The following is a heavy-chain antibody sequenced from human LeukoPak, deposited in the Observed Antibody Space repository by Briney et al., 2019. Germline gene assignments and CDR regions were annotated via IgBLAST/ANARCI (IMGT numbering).Heavy chain of an antibody. V-gene: IGHV1-18*01. Sequence: GASVKVSCKASGYTFTSYGISWVRQAPGQGLEWMGWISAYNGNTNYAQKLQGRVTMTTDTSTSTAYMELRSLRSDDTAVYYCARVLRRDILTGCYPRYYYYGMDVWGQGTTVTVSS. J-gene: IGHJ6*02. CDR3: ARVLRRDILTGCYPRYYYYGMDV. D-gene: IGHD3-9*01. CDR1: GYTFTSYG. CDR2: ISAYNGNT.